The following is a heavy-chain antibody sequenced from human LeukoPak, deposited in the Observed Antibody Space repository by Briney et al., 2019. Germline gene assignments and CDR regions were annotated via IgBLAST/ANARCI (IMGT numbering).Heavy chain of an antibody. D-gene: IGHD5-12*01. CDR2: ISGSGGST. Sequence: GGSLRLSCAASGFTFSSYAMSWVRQAPGKGLEWVSAISGSGGSTYYADSVKGRFTISRDNAKNTLYLQMNSLRAEDTAVYYCARVWWLNDYFDYWGQGTLVTVSS. J-gene: IGHJ4*02. CDR1: GFTFSSYA. CDR3: ARVWWLNDYFDY. V-gene: IGHV3-23*01.